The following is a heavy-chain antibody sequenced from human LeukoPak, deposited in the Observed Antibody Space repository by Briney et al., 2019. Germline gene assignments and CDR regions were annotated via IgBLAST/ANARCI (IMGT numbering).Heavy chain of an antibody. CDR3: ARGAVTTFDY. D-gene: IGHD4-17*01. CDR1: GGSFSGYY. Sequence: SETLSLTCAVYGGSFSGYYWSWIRQPPGKGLEWIGEINHSGSTNYNPSLKSRVTISVDTSKNQFSLKLSSVTAADTAVYYCARGAVTTFDYWGQGTLVTVSS. CDR2: INHSGST. V-gene: IGHV4-34*01. J-gene: IGHJ4*02.